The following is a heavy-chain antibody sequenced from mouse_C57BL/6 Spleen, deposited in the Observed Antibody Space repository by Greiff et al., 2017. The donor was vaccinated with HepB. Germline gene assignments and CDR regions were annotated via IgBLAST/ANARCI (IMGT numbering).Heavy chain of an antibody. CDR3: ASPQHYGSYYFDY. J-gene: IGHJ2*01. V-gene: IGHV1-76*01. CDR1: GYTFTDYY. CDR2: IYPGSGNT. D-gene: IGHD1-1*01. Sequence: QVQLQQSGAELVRPGASVKLSCKASGYTFTDYYINWVKQRPGQGLEWIARIYPGSGNTYYNEKFKGKATLTAEKSSSTAYMQLSSLTSEDSAVYFCASPQHYGSYYFDYWGQGTTLTVSS.